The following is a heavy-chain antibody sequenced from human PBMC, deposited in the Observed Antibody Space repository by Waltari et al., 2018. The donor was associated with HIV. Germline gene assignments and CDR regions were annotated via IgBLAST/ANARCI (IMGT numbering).Heavy chain of an antibody. V-gene: IGHV3-48*02. CDR2: ISSRSSNI. CDR3: ARDLVVYSSSWHDGGCDY. J-gene: IGHJ4*02. CDR1: GFTFSSYS. D-gene: IGHD6-13*01. Sequence: EVQLVESGGGLVQPGGSLRLSCAASGFTFSSYSMNWVRQAPGKGLAWVSYISSRSSNIYYAGSGKGRFNISRDNAKNSLYLQMNSLRDEDTAVYYCARDLVVYSSSWHDGGCDYWGQGTLVTVSS.